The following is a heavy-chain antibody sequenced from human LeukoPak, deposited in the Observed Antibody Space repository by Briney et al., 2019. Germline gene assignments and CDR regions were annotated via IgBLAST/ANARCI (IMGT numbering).Heavy chain of an antibody. V-gene: IGHV4-34*01. CDR2: INHSGST. CDR1: GGSFSGYY. D-gene: IGHD3-3*01. J-gene: IGHJ4*02. CDR3: ARLEFSPGSRGIDY. Sequence: PSETLSLTCAVYGGSFSGYYWSWIRQPPGKGLEWIGEINHSGSTNYNPSLKSRVTISVDTSKNQFSLKLSSVTAADTAVYYCARLEFSPGSRGIDYWGQVTLVTVSS.